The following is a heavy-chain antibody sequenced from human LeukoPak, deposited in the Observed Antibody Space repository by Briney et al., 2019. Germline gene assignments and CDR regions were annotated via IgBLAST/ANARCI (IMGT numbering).Heavy chain of an antibody. CDR3: ARDGSGYYDTSGYRN. V-gene: IGHV4-61*02. CDR1: GGSISSGSYY. CDR2: IYTSVST. J-gene: IGHJ4*02. D-gene: IGHD3-22*01. Sequence: PSQTLSLTCTVSGGSISSGSYYWSWIRQPAGKGLEWIGRIYTSVSTNYNPSLQSRLTISLDTSKNQFSLKLTSVTAADTAVYYCARDGSGYYDTSGYRNWGQGTLVTVSS.